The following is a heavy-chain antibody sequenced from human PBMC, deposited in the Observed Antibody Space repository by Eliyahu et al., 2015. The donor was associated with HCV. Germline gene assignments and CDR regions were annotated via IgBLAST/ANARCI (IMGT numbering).Heavy chain of an antibody. D-gene: IGHD3-3*01. V-gene: IGHV4-39*01. Sequence: QLQLQESGPGLVKPSETLSLTCTVSGXSISSSSYYWGWIRQPPGKGLEWIGSIYYSGSTYYNPYLKSRVTISVDTSKNQFSLKLSSVTAADTAVYYCARHEDRTIFAYFDYWGQGTLVTVSS. CDR2: IYYSGST. J-gene: IGHJ4*02. CDR1: GXSISSSSYY. CDR3: ARHEDRTIFAYFDY.